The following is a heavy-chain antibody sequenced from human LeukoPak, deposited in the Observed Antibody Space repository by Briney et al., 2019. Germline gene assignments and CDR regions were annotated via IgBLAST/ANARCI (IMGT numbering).Heavy chain of an antibody. V-gene: IGHV1-8*03. J-gene: IGHJ4*02. CDR1: GYTFTSYD. Sequence: ASVKVSCKASGYTFTSYDINWVRQATGQGLEWMGWMNPNSGNTGYAQKFQGRVTITRNTSISTAYMELSSLRSEDTAVYYCARGGRRYYDFWSGYLYYFDYWAREPWSPSPQ. CDR3: ARGGRRYYDFWSGYLYYFDY. D-gene: IGHD3-3*01. CDR2: MNPNSGNT.